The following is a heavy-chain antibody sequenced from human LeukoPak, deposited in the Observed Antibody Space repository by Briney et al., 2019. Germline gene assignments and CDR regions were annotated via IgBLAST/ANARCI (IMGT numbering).Heavy chain of an antibody. Sequence: PSETLSLTCAVYGGSFSGYYWSWIRQPPGKGLEWIGEINHSGSTNYNPSLKSRVTISVDTSKNQFSLKLSSVTAADTAVYYCARGPFGYCSSTSCYTRRYFGYWGQGTLVTVSS. CDR2: INHSGST. J-gene: IGHJ4*02. CDR1: GGSFSGYY. V-gene: IGHV4-34*01. D-gene: IGHD2-2*02. CDR3: ARGPFGYCSSTSCYTRRYFGY.